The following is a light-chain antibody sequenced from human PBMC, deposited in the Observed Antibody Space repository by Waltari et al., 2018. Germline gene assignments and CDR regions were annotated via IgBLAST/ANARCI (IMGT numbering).Light chain of an antibody. V-gene: IGKV1-39*01. CDR3: QQSYSTPLLT. CDR1: QSIRSY. J-gene: IGKJ4*01. CDR2: VAS. Sequence: DIQMTQSPSSLSASVGDRVTITCRASQSIRSYLNWYQQKPGKAPGLLLYVASSLQSGGPSRFSGSGSGTEFTLTISNLQPEDSATYYCQQSYSTPLLTFGGGTKVEIK.